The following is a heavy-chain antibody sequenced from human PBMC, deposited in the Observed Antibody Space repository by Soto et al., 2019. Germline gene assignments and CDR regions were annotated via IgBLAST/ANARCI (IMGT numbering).Heavy chain of an antibody. CDR3: ASRPIPKQQLVRPFYYFDY. CDR1: GGTFSSYA. CDR2: IIPIFGTA. D-gene: IGHD6-13*01. J-gene: IGHJ4*02. V-gene: IGHV1-69*13. Sequence: ASVKVSCKASGGTFSSYAISWVRQAPGQGLEWMGGIIPIFGTANYAQKFQGRVTITADESTSTAYMELSSLRSEDTAVYSCASRPIPKQQLVRPFYYFDYWGQGTLVTVSS.